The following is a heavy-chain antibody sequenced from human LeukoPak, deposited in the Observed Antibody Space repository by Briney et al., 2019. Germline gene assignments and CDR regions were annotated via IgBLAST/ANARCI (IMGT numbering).Heavy chain of an antibody. Sequence: PSETLSLTRAVYGGSFSGYYWSWIRQPPGKGLEWIGEINHSGSTNYNPSLKSRVTISVDTSKNQFSLKLSSVTAADTAVYYCARGGRYYYGSGSSPGFDYWGQGTLVTVSS. CDR2: INHSGST. V-gene: IGHV4-34*01. CDR1: GGSFSGYY. D-gene: IGHD3-10*01. J-gene: IGHJ4*02. CDR3: ARGGRYYYGSGSSPGFDY.